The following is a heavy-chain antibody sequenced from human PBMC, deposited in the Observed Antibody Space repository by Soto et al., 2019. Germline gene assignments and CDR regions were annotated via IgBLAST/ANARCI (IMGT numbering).Heavy chain of an antibody. D-gene: IGHD6-19*01. CDR2: ISTFNGNA. CDR3: ARLHGYSSGWYDY. V-gene: IGHV1-18*04. Sequence: QVQLVQSGAEVKKPRASVKVSCKASGYTFSSNGVSWVRQAPGQGLEWMGWISTFNGNAHYAQKFQGRVTMTTDTSTNTAYMELTSLSSDDTAVYYCARLHGYSSGWYDYWGQGTLVTVSS. J-gene: IGHJ4*02. CDR1: GYTFSSNG.